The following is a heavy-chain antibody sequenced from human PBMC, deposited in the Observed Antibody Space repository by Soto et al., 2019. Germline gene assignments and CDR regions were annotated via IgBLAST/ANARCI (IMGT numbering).Heavy chain of an antibody. J-gene: IGHJ4*02. CDR2: IYWNDDK. CDR3: AQRLGSRGSFDY. Sequence: SGPTLVNPTHTLTLTCTFSGFSLRTSGVGVGWIRQPPGKAPEWLALIYWNDDKRYSPSLKSRLTITKDTSKNQVVLTMTDMDSVDTGTYYCAQRLGSRGSFDYWGQGSLVTVSS. D-gene: IGHD6-25*01. CDR1: GFSLRTSGVG. V-gene: IGHV2-5*01.